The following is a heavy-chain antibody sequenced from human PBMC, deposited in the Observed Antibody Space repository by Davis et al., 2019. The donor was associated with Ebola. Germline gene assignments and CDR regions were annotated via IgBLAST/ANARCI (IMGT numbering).Heavy chain of an antibody. CDR1: GFSVSDKY. CDR3: AKDTSNVWFDV. Sequence: GGSLRLSCAGSGFSVSDKYMSWVRQAPGKGLEWVSTLGTSADTYYADSVKGRFTISRDNSKNTLHLQMNSLRVEDTAIYYCAKDTSNVWFDVWGQGTTVTVSS. J-gene: IGHJ3*01. D-gene: IGHD6-19*01. CDR2: LGTSADT. V-gene: IGHV3-53*01.